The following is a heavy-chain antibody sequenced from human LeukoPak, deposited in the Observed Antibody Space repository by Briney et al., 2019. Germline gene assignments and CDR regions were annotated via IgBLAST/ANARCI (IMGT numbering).Heavy chain of an antibody. CDR1: GFTFSDYY. CDR2: IISSGGTM. CDR3: ARDETQRQSYYDGSHYYPDAFDI. Sequence: GGSLRLSCAASGFTFSDYYMTWVRQAPGKGLELVSYIISSGGTMYYADSLKGRFTISRDNAKNSLYLQMNSLTVEDTAVYYCARDETQRQSYYDGSHYYPDAFDIWGQGTMVTVSS. D-gene: IGHD3-22*01. V-gene: IGHV3-11*01. J-gene: IGHJ3*02.